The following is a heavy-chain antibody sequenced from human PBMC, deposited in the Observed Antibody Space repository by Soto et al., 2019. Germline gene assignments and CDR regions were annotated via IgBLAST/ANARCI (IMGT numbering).Heavy chain of an antibody. J-gene: IGHJ4*02. CDR1: GASITYGGYS. CDR2: INHLETT. D-gene: IGHD1-26*01. Sequence: KPSETLSLTCTVSGASITYGGYSWSWIRQTPGKGLEWIGYINHLETTFYNPSFESRLTLSIDRAKNQFSLNLNSMSAADRAVYFCARGGGSDSFDYWGQGILVTVSS. V-gene: IGHV4-30-2*01. CDR3: ARGGGSDSFDY.